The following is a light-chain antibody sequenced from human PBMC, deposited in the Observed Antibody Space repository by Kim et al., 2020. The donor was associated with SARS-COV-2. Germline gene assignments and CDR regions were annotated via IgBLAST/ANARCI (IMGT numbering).Light chain of an antibody. CDR1: HRVTSPF. J-gene: IGKJ2*01. V-gene: IGKV3-20*01. CDR3: QQYGTAPYT. CDR2: GSS. Sequence: LSPGERATLSCRASHRVTSPFLAWYQQKPGQVPRLLMFGSSNRATGIPDRFSGSQSGTDFTLTISSVEPEDFAVYYCQQYGTAPYTFGQGTKLEI.